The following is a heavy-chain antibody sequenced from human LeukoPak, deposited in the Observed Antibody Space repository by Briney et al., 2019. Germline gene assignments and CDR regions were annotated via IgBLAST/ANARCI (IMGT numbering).Heavy chain of an antibody. Sequence: PGGSLRLSCAASGFTFSSYAMSCVRQAPGKGLEWVSSISGSGVNTYYADSVKGRFTISRDNSKSTLSLQMNSLRAEDTAVYYCAEIQLNSGLCYWGQGTQVTVSS. V-gene: IGHV3-23*01. CDR1: GFTFSSYA. CDR3: AEIQLNSGLCY. CDR2: ISGSGVNT. D-gene: IGHD5-12*01. J-gene: IGHJ4*02.